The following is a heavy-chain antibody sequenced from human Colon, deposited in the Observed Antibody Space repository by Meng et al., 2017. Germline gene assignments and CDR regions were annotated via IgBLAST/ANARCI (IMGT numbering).Heavy chain of an antibody. CDR1: GGSISDYY. D-gene: IGHD4/OR15-4a*01. Sequence: VLLEAWGPGRAKPSETLSLHRNVSGGSISDYYWNWIRQPVGKGLEWIGRIRGSGSTNFNPSLTSRVTMSVDTSKNQFSLKLYSVTAADTAVYFCARDHAPFDYGLSRPGLDPWGQGTLVTVSS. CDR3: ARDHAPFDYGLSRPGLDP. CDR2: IRGSGST. V-gene: IGHV4-4*07. J-gene: IGHJ5*02.